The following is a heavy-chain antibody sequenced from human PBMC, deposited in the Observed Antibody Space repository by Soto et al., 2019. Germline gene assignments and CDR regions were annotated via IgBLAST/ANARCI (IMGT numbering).Heavy chain of an antibody. CDR2: MNPNSGNT. V-gene: IGHV1-8*01. D-gene: IGHD3-22*01. J-gene: IGHJ4*02. CDR3: ARGSSYYYDSSGYYSDY. Sequence: ASVKVSCKASGYTFTSYDINWVRQATGQGLEWMGWMNPNSGNTGYAQKFQGRVTMTRNTPISTAYMELSSLRSEDTAVYYCARGSSYYYDSSGYYSDYWGQGTLVTVSS. CDR1: GYTFTSYD.